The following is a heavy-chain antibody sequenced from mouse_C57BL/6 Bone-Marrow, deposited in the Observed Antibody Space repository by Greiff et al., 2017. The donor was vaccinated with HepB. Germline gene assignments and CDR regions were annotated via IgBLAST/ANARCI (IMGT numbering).Heavy chain of an antibody. D-gene: IGHD2-14*01. CDR1: GYTFTSYW. CDR3: ARTRGTHWYFDV. Sequence: QVQLQQPGAELVKPGASVKLSCKASGYTFTSYWMHWVKQRPGQGLEWIGMIHPNSGSTNYNEKFKSKATLTVDKSSSTAYMQLSSLTSEDSAVYYCARTRGTHWYFDVWGTGTTVTVSS. CDR2: IHPNSGST. V-gene: IGHV1-64*01. J-gene: IGHJ1*03.